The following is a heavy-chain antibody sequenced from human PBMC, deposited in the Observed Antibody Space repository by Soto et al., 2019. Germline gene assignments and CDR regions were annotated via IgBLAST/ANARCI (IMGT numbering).Heavy chain of an antibody. CDR3: AKEGGYYGSGSYSVGENYYGMDV. CDR2: ISYDGSNK. CDR1: GFTFSSYG. V-gene: IGHV3-30*18. Sequence: QVQLVESGGGVVQPGRSLRLSCAASGFTFSSYGMHWVRQAPGKGLEWVAVISYDGSNKYYADSVKGRFTISRDNSKNTLYLQMNGLRAEDTDVYYCAKEGGYYGSGSYSVGENYYGMDVWGQGTTVTVSS. J-gene: IGHJ6*02. D-gene: IGHD3-10*01.